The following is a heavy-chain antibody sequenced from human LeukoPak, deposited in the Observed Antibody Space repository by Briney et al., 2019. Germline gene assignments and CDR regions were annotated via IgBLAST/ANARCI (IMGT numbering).Heavy chain of an antibody. V-gene: IGHV3-30*18. CDR2: ISYDGSNK. Sequence: PGGSLRLSCAASGFTFSSYGMHWVRQAPGKGLEWVAVISYDGSNKYYADSVKGRFTISRDNSKNTLYLQMNSLRAEDTAVYYCAKAIVVVVAAPYYYYGMDVRGQGTTVTVSS. J-gene: IGHJ6*02. CDR1: GFTFSSYG. D-gene: IGHD2-15*01. CDR3: AKAIVVVVAAPYYYYGMDV.